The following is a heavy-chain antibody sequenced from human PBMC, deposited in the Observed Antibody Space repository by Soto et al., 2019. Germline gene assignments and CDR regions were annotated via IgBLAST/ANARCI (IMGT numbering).Heavy chain of an antibody. V-gene: IGHV3-23*01. D-gene: IGHD6-13*01. J-gene: IGHJ4*02. CDR3: AKDLGVYSSSWYPGFDY. Sequence: GGSLRLSCAASGFTFSSYAMSWVRQAPGKGLEWVSAISGSGGSTYYADSVKGRFTISRDNSKNTLYLQMNSLRAEDTAVYYCAKDLGVYSSSWYPGFDYWGQGTLVTVSS. CDR2: ISGSGGST. CDR1: GFTFSSYA.